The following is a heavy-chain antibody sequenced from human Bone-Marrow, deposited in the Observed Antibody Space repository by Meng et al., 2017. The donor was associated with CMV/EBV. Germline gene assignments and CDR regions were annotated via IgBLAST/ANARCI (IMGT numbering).Heavy chain of an antibody. CDR3: ARDQGRVWRD. CDR2: ISSSSSYI. CDR1: GFTFSSYS. D-gene: IGHD2-21*01. Sequence: GQVVEAGGGLVKPGGSLRLSCAASGFTFSSYSMNWVRQAPGKGLEWVSSISSSSSYIYYADSVKGRFTISRDNSKNTLYLQMNSLRAEDTAVYYCARDQGRVWRDWGQGTLVTVSS. J-gene: IGHJ4*02. V-gene: IGHV3-21*01.